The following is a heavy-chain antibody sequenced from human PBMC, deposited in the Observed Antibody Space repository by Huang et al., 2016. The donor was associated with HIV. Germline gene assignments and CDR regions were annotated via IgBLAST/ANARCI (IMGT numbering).Heavy chain of an antibody. CDR2: ISGDHGNT. V-gene: IGHV1-18*01. CDR1: DYSFTAYG. J-gene: IGHJ4*02. CDR3: DIGGSSWGIPEY. D-gene: IGHD6-13*01. Sequence: QVQVVQSGGEVRKPGASVKVPCRPSDYSFTAYGIAWVRQAPGQGLEWMGWISGDHGNTEYTQKFQGRVSMTTDTSTSTAYLELRSLRSDDTALYYCDIGGSSWGIPEYWGQGTLVTVSS.